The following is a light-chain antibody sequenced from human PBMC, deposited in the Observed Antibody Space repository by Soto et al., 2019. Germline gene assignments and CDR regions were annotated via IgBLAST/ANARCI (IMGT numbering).Light chain of an antibody. CDR2: DVS. CDR1: SSDVGAYNC. V-gene: IGLV2-11*01. Sequence: QSALTQPHSVSGSPGQSVTISCTGTSSDVGAYNCVSWYQHHPGKAPKLMIYDVSKRPSGVPDRFSGSKSGNTASLTISGLQAEDEGDYYCCSYAGSFTHVVFGGGTQLTVL. J-gene: IGLJ2*01. CDR3: CSYAGSFTHVV.